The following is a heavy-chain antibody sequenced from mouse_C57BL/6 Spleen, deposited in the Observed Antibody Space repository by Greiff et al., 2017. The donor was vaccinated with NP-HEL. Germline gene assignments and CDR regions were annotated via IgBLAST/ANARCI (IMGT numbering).Heavy chain of an antibody. V-gene: IGHV1-82*01. CDR3: AREGGYGNYYAMDY. CDR2: IYPGDGDT. Sequence: QVQLKQSGPELVKPGASVKISCKASGYAFSSSWMNWVKQRPGKGLEWIGRIYPGDGDTNYNGKFKGKATLTADKSSSTAYMQLSSLTSEDSAVYFCAREGGYGNYYAMDYWGQGTSVTVSS. J-gene: IGHJ4*01. CDR1: GYAFSSSW. D-gene: IGHD2-10*02.